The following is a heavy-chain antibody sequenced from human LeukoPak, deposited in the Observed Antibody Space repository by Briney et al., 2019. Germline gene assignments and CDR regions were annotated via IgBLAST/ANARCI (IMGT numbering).Heavy chain of an antibody. CDR2: ISYDGSNK. Sequence: GGSLRLSCAASGFTFSSYAMHLVRQAPGKGLEWVAVISYDGSNKYYADSVKGRFTISRDNSKNTLYLQMNSLRAEDTAVYYCARERDYYYGMDVWGQGTTVTVSS. CDR3: ARERDYYYGMDV. CDR1: GFTFSSYA. J-gene: IGHJ6*02. V-gene: IGHV3-30-3*01.